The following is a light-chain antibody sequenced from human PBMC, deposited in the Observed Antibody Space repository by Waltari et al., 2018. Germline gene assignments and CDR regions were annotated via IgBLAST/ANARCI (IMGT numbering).Light chain of an antibody. CDR3: CSYAGSKFYV. V-gene: IGLV2-23*02. CDR1: SSDVGTYNL. J-gene: IGLJ1*01. Sequence: QSALTQPASVSGSPGQSITISCTGTSSDVGTYNLVSWYQQHPGKGPKLMIYEVTKRASGFSNRFSCSKSGNTASLTISGLQAEDEAEYYCCSYAGSKFYVFGTVTKVTVL. CDR2: EVT.